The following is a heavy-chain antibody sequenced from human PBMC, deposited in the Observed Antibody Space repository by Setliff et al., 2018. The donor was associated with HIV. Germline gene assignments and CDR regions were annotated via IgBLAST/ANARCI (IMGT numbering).Heavy chain of an antibody. CDR3: ARDVGSGWFNWFDP. CDR1: GGSLNRHY. CDR2: IYYSGGT. V-gene: IGHV4-59*11. J-gene: IGHJ5*02. Sequence: SETLSLTCSVSGGSLNRHYRSWIRQAPGKGLEWLGYIYYSGGTNYNSHPSLKSRVTILVDTSKNQFSLRLSSVTAADTAVYYCARDVGSGWFNWFDPWGQGTLVTVSS. D-gene: IGHD6-19*01.